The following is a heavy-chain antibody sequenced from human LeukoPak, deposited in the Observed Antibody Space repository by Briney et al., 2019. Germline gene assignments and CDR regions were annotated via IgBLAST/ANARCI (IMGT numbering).Heavy chain of an antibody. CDR3: ARATVAATTIDY. Sequence: SETLSLTCTVSGGSISSYYWSWIRQPPGKGLEWIGYIYYSGTTNYNPSLKSRVTISVDTSKKQFSLKLSSVTAADTAVYYCARATVAATTIDYWGQGTLVTLSS. CDR2: IYYSGTT. D-gene: IGHD2-15*01. CDR1: GGSISSYY. J-gene: IGHJ4*02. V-gene: IGHV4-59*01.